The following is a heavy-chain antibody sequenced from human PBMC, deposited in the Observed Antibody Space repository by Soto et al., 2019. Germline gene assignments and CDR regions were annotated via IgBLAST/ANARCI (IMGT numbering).Heavy chain of an antibody. D-gene: IGHD1-26*01. V-gene: IGHV1-18*01. J-gene: IGHJ5*02. CDR3: ATVVGALGHGFDP. Sequence: QVQLVQSGAEVKKPGASVRVSCKASGYTFTSYGLSWVRQAPGQGLEWMGRISAYNYNTNYAQKLQGRVTMTTDTATSTAYMELRSLRSGDTTVYYCATVVGALGHGFDPWGQATMVTVSS. CDR2: ISAYNYNT. CDR1: GYTFTSYG.